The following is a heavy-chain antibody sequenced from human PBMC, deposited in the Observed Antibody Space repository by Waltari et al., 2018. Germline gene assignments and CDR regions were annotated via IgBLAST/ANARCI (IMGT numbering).Heavy chain of an antibody. CDR2: ISAHDGNT. Sequence: QVHLVQSGAEVKTPGASVNVSCKASAYTFSTYGLTWVRQAPGQGLEWLGWISAHDGNTNYAPSLQDRVTLTTDTSTYTAYMELNSLRPDDTAVYYCATAVGGNMEFDSWGHGSLVTVSS. V-gene: IGHV1-18*01. D-gene: IGHD6-19*01. J-gene: IGHJ4*01. CDR1: AYTFSTYG. CDR3: ATAVGGNMEFDS.